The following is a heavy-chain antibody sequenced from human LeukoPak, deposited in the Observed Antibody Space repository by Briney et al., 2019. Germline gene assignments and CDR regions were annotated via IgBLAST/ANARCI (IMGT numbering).Heavy chain of an antibody. Sequence: GASVKVSCKSSGYTFTSYDINWVRQATGQGLEWMGWMNPNSGNTGYAQKFQGRVTMTRNTSINTAYMERSSLRSEDTAVYYWARGGRIAALWFDPWGQGTLVTVSS. CDR1: GYTFTSYD. J-gene: IGHJ5*02. D-gene: IGHD6-6*01. CDR3: ARGGRIAALWFDP. V-gene: IGHV1-8*01. CDR2: MNPNSGNT.